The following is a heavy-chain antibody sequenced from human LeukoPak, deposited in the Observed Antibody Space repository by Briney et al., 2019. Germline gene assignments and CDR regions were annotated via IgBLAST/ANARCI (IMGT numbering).Heavy chain of an antibody. V-gene: IGHV1-69*13. CDR2: IIPIFGTA. J-gene: IGHJ4*02. CDR1: GGTFSSYA. D-gene: IGHD3-3*01. Sequence: PLASVKVSCKASGGTFSSYAISWVRQAHGQGLEWMGGIIPIFGTANYAQKFQGRVTITADESTSTAYMELSSLRSEDTAVYYCATGLWSGGKLDYWGQGTLVTVSS. CDR3: ATGLWSGGKLDY.